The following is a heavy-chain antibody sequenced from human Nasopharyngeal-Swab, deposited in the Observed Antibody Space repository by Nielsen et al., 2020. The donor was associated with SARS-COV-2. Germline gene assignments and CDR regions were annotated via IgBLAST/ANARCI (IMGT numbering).Heavy chain of an antibody. D-gene: IGHD6-19*01. V-gene: IGHV1-69*10. CDR2: IIPILGIA. J-gene: IGHJ4*02. CDR3: ARVASPPRRPTGIAVAGTWAY. Sequence: SVKVSCKPSLGTFKGYAISWVRHTPEQGLEWRGGIIPILGIANYAQKLQGRVTITADKSTSTAYMELSSLRSEDTAVYYCARVASPPRRPTGIAVAGTWAYWGQGTLVTVFS. CDR1: LGTFKGYA.